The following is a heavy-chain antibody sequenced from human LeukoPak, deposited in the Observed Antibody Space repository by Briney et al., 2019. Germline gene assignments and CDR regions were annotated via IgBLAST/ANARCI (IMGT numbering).Heavy chain of an antibody. CDR3: ARGGSYPDYWYFDL. V-gene: IGHV3-30-3*01. D-gene: IGHD1-26*01. Sequence: GGSLRLSCAASGFTFSSYAMHWVRQAPGKGLEWVAVISYDGSNKYYADSVEGRFTISRDNSKNTLYLQMNSLRAEDTAVYYCARGGSYPDYWYFDLWGRGTLVTVSS. CDR1: GFTFSSYA. CDR2: ISYDGSNK. J-gene: IGHJ2*01.